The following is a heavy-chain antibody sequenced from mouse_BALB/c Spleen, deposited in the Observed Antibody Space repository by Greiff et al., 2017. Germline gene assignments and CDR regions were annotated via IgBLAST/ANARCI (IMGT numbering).Heavy chain of an antibody. Sequence: EVMLVESGGGLVKPGGSLKLSCAASGFTFSDYYMYWVRQTPEKRLEWVATISDGGSYTYYPDSVKGRFTISRDNAKNNLYLQMSSLKSEDTAMYYCARGATVVARDWYFDVWGAGTTVTVSS. CDR2: ISDGGSYT. CDR1: GFTFSDYY. V-gene: IGHV5-4*02. D-gene: IGHD1-1*01. J-gene: IGHJ1*01. CDR3: ARGATVVARDWYFDV.